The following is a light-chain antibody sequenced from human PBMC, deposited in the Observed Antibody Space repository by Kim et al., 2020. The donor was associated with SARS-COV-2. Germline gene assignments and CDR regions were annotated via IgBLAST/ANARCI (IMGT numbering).Light chain of an antibody. CDR1: KSVSGTN. CDR3: QQYGSAPPT. CDR2: GAS. Sequence: GGRATLTCRASKSVSGTNVAWYQQKPGQGPRLLIKGASARATGMPDRFTASGYGTDFTLTISRLETEDVAVYVWQQYGSAPPTFGQGTKLEI. J-gene: IGKJ2*01. V-gene: IGKV3-20*01.